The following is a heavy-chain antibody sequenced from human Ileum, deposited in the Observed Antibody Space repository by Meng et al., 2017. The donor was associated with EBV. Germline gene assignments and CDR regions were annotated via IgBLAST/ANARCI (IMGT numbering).Heavy chain of an antibody. CDR1: YGSFKSRDYY. CDR2: IFYTGNT. Sequence: LLNESVLGRLMPSETLALTCCVSYGSFKSRDYYWGWIRQPPGGGLEWIGNIFYTGNTYYNPSLKSRVTISVDTSKSQFSLKLSSVTAADTSVYYCARLVKSGYDYWYFDYWGQGTLVTVSS. J-gene: IGHJ4*02. CDR3: ARLVKSGYDYWYFDY. D-gene: IGHD5-12*01. V-gene: IGHV4-39*01.